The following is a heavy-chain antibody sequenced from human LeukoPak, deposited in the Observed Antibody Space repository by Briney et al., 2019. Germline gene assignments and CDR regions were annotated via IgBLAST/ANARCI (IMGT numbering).Heavy chain of an antibody. D-gene: IGHD2-15*01. CDR2: ISSNGGST. CDR3: ARDRVEARGFSNAFDI. CDR1: GFTFSSYA. J-gene: IGHJ3*02. Sequence: PGGSLRLSCAASGFTFSSYAMHWVRQAPGKGLEYVSAISSNGGSTYYANSVKGRFTISRDNSKNTLYLQMGSLRAEDMAVYYCARDRVEARGFSNAFDIWGQGTMVTVSS. V-gene: IGHV3-64*01.